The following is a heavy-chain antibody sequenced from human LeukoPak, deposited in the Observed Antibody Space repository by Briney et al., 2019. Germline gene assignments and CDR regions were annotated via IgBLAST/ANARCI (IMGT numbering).Heavy chain of an antibody. Sequence: SVKVSCKASGGTFSSYAISWVRQARGQGLEWMGGIIPIFGTANYAQKFQGRVTITADESTSTAYMELSSLRSEDTAVYYCAREPGTGAAFDIWGQGTMVTVSS. CDR2: IIPIFGTA. D-gene: IGHD1-1*01. CDR1: GGTFSSYA. CDR3: AREPGTGAAFDI. J-gene: IGHJ3*02. V-gene: IGHV1-69*13.